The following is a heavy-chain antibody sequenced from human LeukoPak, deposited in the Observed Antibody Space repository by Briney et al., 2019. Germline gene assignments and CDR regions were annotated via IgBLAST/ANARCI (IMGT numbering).Heavy chain of an antibody. D-gene: IGHD7-27*01. J-gene: IGHJ4*02. V-gene: IGHV1-18*01. CDR2: ISAYNGNT. CDR1: GYTFTSYG. CDR3: ARDGLTGDVDY. Sequence: ASVKVSCKASGYTFTSYGISWVRQAPGQGLEWMGWISAYNGNTNYAQKLQGRVTITADESTSTAYMELSSLRSEDTAVYYCARDGLTGDVDYWGQGTLVTVSS.